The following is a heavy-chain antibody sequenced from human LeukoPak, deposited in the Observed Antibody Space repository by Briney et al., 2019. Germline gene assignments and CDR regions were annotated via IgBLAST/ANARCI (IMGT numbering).Heavy chain of an antibody. CDR2: VNHSGST. Sequence: SETLSLTCAVYGGSCSGYYWSWIRQPPGKGLEWIGEVNHSGSTNYNPSLKSRVTISVDTSKNQFSLKLSSVTAADTAVYYCAREGVAARPGVFDYWGQGTLVTVSS. CDR3: AREGVAARPGVFDY. V-gene: IGHV4-34*01. J-gene: IGHJ4*02. D-gene: IGHD6-6*01. CDR1: GGSCSGYY.